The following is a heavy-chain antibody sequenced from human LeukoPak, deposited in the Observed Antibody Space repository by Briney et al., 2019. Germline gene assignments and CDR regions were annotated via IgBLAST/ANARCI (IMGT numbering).Heavy chain of an antibody. Sequence: GGSLRLSCAASGFTFSTYWMSWVRQTPGVGLEWVANIKQDGSETDYADSVKGRFTISRDNAKNSLYLQMNSLRAEDTAVYYCAKDSIPYCSGGSCYLRGPSGMDVWGQGTTVTVSS. J-gene: IGHJ6*02. CDR3: AKDSIPYCSGGSCYLRGPSGMDV. CDR2: IKQDGSET. V-gene: IGHV3-7*01. CDR1: GFTFSTYW. D-gene: IGHD2-15*01.